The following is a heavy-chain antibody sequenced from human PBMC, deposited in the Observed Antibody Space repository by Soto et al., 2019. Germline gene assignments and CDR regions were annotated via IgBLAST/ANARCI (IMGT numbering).Heavy chain of an antibody. J-gene: IGHJ6*03. CDR2: VYYSGNT. D-gene: IGHD6-13*01. Sequence: SGTLSHTCTASSGAIRPYYWSWIRQPPGKGLEWIGYVYYSGNTNYNPSLESRVTISVDTSRNRLSLNLTSATAADTAVYYCARKGAAASYAHYYMDVWGRGTAVTV. CDR1: SGAIRPYY. V-gene: IGHV4-59*01. CDR3: ARKGAAASYAHYYMDV.